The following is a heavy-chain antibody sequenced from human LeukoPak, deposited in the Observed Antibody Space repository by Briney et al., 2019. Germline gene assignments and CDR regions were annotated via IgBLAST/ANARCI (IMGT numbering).Heavy chain of an antibody. CDR3: ARGVVGATQRYYYYYMDV. V-gene: IGHV1-18*01. J-gene: IGHJ6*03. Sequence: ASVKVSCKASGYTFTSYGISWVRQAPGQGLEWMGWISAYNGNTNYAQKLQGRVTMTTDTSTSTAYMELRSLRSDDTAVYYCARGVVGATQRYYYYYMDVWGKGTTVTISS. D-gene: IGHD1-26*01. CDR2: ISAYNGNT. CDR1: GYTFTSYG.